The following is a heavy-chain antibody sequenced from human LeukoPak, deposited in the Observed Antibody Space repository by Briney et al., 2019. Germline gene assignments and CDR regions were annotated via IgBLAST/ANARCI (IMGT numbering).Heavy chain of an antibody. CDR3: ARRYDFWSGDYYYYYMDV. CDR1: GFTFSSYA. D-gene: IGHD3-3*01. Sequence: GGSLRLSCAASGFTFSSYAMHWVRQAPGKGLEYASAISSNGGSTYYANSVKGRFTISRDNSKNTLYLQMGSLRAEDMAVYYCARRYDFWSGDYYYYYMDVWGKGTTVTVSS. V-gene: IGHV3-64*01. CDR2: ISSNGGST. J-gene: IGHJ6*03.